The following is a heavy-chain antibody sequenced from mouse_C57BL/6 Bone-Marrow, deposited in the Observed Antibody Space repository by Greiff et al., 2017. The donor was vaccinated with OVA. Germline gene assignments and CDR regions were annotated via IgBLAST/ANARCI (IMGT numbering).Heavy chain of an antibody. J-gene: IGHJ4*01. CDR2: IYPGSGNT. CDR1: GYTFTDYY. CDR3: ARKKGIYYDYDDGCWDY. D-gene: IGHD2-4*01. Sequence: QVQLQQSGAELVRPGASVKLSCKASGYTFTDYYINWVKQRPGQGLEWIARIYPGSGNTYYNEKFKGKATLTAEKSSSTAYMQLSSLTSEDSAVYFCARKKGIYYDYDDGCWDYWGQGTSVTVSS. V-gene: IGHV1-76*01.